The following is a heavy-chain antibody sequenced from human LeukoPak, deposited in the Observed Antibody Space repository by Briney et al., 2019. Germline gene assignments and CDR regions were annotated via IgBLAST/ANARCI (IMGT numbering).Heavy chain of an antibody. V-gene: IGHV1-2*02. CDR1: GYTFTGYY. CDR2: INPNSGGT. D-gene: IGHD3-22*01. J-gene: IGHJ4*02. CDR3: ARDRYYYDSSGYLDY. Sequence: ASVKVSCKASGYTFTGYYMHWVRQAPGQGLEGMGWINPNSGGTNYAQKFQGRVTMTRDPSISTAYMELSRLRSDDTAVYYCARDRYYYDSSGYLDYWGQGTLVTVSS.